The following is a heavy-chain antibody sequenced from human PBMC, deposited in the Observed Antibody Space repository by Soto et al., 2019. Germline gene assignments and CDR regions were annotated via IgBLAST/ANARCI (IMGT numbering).Heavy chain of an antibody. V-gene: IGHV1-2*02. CDR3: ARSVSFITPRPDY. Sequence: QVQLVQSGAEVKKPGASVRVSCKASGYTFTDYYMHWLRQAPGQGLECMGWINPNNGDTNYAQKFQGRVTMTRDTSISTAYLEVSRLRSDDTAVYYCARSVSFITPRPDYWGQGTLGTVAS. J-gene: IGHJ4*02. CDR1: GYTFTDYY. D-gene: IGHD6-6*01. CDR2: INPNNGDT.